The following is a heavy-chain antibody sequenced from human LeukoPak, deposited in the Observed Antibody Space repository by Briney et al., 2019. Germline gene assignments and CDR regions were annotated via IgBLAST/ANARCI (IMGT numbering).Heavy chain of an antibody. CDR3: ARQPIYEAYFDF. CDR1: GVPFDRYW. J-gene: IGHJ4*02. CDR2: KKHDGSEK. Sequence: GGSLRLSCVASGVPFDRYWMSWVRQAPGKGLERVANKKHDGSEKNFVDSVKGRFTISRDNAENSLFLQMNSLRADDTAVYFCARQPIYEAYFDFWGQGTLVTVSS. V-gene: IGHV3-7*01. D-gene: IGHD3-16*01.